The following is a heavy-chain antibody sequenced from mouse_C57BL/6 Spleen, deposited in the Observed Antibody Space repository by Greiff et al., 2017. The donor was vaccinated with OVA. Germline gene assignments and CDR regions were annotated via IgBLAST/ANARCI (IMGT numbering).Heavy chain of an antibody. V-gene: IGHV1-50*01. Sequence: QVQLKQPGAELVKPGASVKLSCKASGYTFTSYWMQWVKQRPGQGLEWIGEIDPSDSYTNYNQKFKGKATLTVDTSSSTAYMQLSSLTSEDSAVYYCARPYDYDGGWFAYWGQGTLVTVSA. J-gene: IGHJ3*01. CDR3: ARPYDYDGGWFAY. D-gene: IGHD2-4*01. CDR2: IDPSDSYT. CDR1: GYTFTSYW.